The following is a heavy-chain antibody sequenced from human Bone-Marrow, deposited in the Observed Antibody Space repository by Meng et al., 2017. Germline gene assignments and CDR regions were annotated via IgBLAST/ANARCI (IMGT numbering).Heavy chain of an antibody. CDR3: ARDLGDYGDYGADY. Sequence: SVKVSCKASGGTFSSYAISWVRQAPGQGLEWMGGIIPIFGTANYAQKFQGRVTITADKSTSTAYMELSSLRSEDTAVYYCARDLGDYGDYGADYWGQGTLVTVSS. CDR2: IIPIFGTA. D-gene: IGHD4-17*01. J-gene: IGHJ4*02. V-gene: IGHV1-69*06. CDR1: GGTFSSYA.